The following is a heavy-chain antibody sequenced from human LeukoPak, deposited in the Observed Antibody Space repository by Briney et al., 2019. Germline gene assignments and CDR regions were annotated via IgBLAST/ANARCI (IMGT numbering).Heavy chain of an antibody. CDR2: IYSGGST. D-gene: IGHD6-13*01. J-gene: IGHJ5*02. Sequence: ETLSLTCAVYGGSFSGYYWSWVRQAPGKGLEWVSVIYSGGSTNYADSVKGRFTTSRDNSKNTLYLQMNSLRAEDTAVYYCARAIASSSWYRWFDPWGQGALVTVSS. CDR3: ARAIASSSWYRWFDP. V-gene: IGHV3-66*01. CDR1: GGSFSGYY.